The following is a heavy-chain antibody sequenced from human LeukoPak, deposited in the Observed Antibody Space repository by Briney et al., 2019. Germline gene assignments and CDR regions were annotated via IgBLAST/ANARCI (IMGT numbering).Heavy chain of an antibody. Sequence: PSEALSLTCTVSGASISAYYWSWIRQPPGKGLEWIGYIYYSGNTNYNPSLKSRVTISVDTSKNQFSLNLRSVTAADTAVYSCARFYGDYSRFDYWGQGTLVTVSS. CDR2: IYYSGNT. J-gene: IGHJ4*02. CDR1: GASISAYY. V-gene: IGHV4-59*01. CDR3: ARFYGDYSRFDY. D-gene: IGHD4-17*01.